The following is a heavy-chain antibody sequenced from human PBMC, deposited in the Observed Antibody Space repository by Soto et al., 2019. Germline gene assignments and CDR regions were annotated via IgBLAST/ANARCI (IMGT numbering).Heavy chain of an antibody. V-gene: IGHV1-24*01. D-gene: IGHD6-13*01. CDR1: GYTLTELS. Sequence: GASVKVSCKVSGYTLTELSMHWVRQAPGKGLEWMGGFDPEDGETIYAQKFQGRVTMTEDTSTDTAYMELSSLRSEDTAVYYCATAGYSSSWHKPNNYFDYWGQGTLVTVSS. J-gene: IGHJ4*02. CDR3: ATAGYSSSWHKPNNYFDY. CDR2: FDPEDGET.